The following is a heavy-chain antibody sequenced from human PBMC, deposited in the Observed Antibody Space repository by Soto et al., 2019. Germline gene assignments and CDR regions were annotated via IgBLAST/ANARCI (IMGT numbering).Heavy chain of an antibody. J-gene: IGHJ6*03. D-gene: IGHD3-16*01. CDR2: IDSSGTT. V-gene: IGHV4-31*03. CDR1: GVSITTSGHY. CDR3: ALGMFMDV. Sequence: QVQLQESGPGLVKPSQTLSLSCSVSGVSITTSGHYWDSDLQRPGRCLEWIGYIDSSGTTYYNPSLKTRLAMSVEPSTNQLSLKLSSVTAAYTALYFCALGMFMDVWGRGTPVIVSS.